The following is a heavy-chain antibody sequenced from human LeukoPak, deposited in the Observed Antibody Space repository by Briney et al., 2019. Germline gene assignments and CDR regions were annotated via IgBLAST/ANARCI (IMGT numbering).Heavy chain of an antibody. CDR3: ARQYLRFLEWLLPTNNWFDP. Sequence: SETLSLTCTVSGYSISSGYYWGWIRQPPGKGLEWIGSIYHSGSTYYSPSLKSRVTISVDTSKNQFSLKLSSVTAADTAVYYCARQYLRFLEWLLPTNNWFDPWGQGTLVTVSS. CDR2: IYHSGST. J-gene: IGHJ5*02. CDR1: GYSISSGYY. V-gene: IGHV4-38-2*02. D-gene: IGHD3-3*01.